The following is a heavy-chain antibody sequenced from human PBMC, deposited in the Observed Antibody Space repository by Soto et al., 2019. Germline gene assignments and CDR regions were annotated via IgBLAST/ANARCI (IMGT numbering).Heavy chain of an antibody. CDR2: INPNGGST. J-gene: IGHJ4*02. V-gene: IGHV1-46*01. CDR3: ATSVNSAMAWDY. CDR1: GYTFTHYY. Sequence: ASVKVSCKASGYTFTHYYMHWVRQAPGQGLEWMGIINPNGGSTTYAQRFRAGFTMTRDTSTSTVYMELRSLRSEDSAVYYCATSVNSAMAWDYWVQVKLGTAS. D-gene: IGHD5-18*01.